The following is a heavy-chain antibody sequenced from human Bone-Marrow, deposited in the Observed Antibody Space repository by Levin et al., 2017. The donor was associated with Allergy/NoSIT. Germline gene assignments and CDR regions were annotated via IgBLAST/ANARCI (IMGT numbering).Heavy chain of an antibody. Sequence: AGGSLRLSCAASGFTFSNYYMNWVRQAPGKRLEWVGNINQDGSQTYHVDSVKGRFTISRDNAKNSLYLQLNSLTAEDTAIYYCAREGAEQPWGYWGQGTLVTVSS. CDR3: AREGAEQPWGY. CDR2: INQDGSQT. J-gene: IGHJ4*02. D-gene: IGHD1-26*01. CDR1: GFTFSNYY. V-gene: IGHV3-7*01.